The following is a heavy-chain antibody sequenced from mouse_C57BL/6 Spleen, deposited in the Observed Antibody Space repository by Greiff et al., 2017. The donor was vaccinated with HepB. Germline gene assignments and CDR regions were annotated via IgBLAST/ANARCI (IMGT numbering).Heavy chain of an antibody. CDR2: IWSGGST. CDR3: AEPLYCYGSGYFDV. CDR1: GFSLTSYG. D-gene: IGHD1-1*01. J-gene: IGHJ1*03. Sequence: QVQLQQSGPGLVQPSQCLSITCTVSGFSLTSYGVHWVRQPPGKGLEWLGVIWSGGSTDYNAAFISRLSISKDNPKSQVIFKMNSLKADDTAIYYCAEPLYCYGSGYFDVWGTETTVTVSS. V-gene: IGHV2-4*01.